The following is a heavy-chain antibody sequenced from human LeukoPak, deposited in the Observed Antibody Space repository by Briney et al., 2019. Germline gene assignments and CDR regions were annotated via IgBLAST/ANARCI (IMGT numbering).Heavy chain of an antibody. CDR1: GGSLSSSSYY. CDR2: IYYSGST. J-gene: IGHJ5*02. V-gene: IGHV4-39*01. CDR3: ARRGYCSSTSCYEYWFDP. Sequence: PSGTLSLTCTVSGGSLSSSSYYWGWIRQPPGKGLEWIGIIYYSGSTYYNPSLKSRLTISVDTSKNQFSLKLSSVTATDTAVYYCARRGYCSSTSCYEYWFDPWGQGTLVTVSS. D-gene: IGHD2-2*01.